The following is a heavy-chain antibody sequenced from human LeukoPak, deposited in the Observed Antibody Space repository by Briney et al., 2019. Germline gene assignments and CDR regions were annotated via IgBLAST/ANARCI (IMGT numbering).Heavy chain of an antibody. D-gene: IGHD3-3*01. J-gene: IGHJ5*02. CDR3: AKGTIFGVVTNNWFDP. CDR1: GFTFDDYA. Sequence: GGSLRLSCAASGFTFDDYAMHWVRQAPGKGLEWVSGISWNSGSLGYADSVKGRFTISRDNAKNPLYLQMNSLRAEDTALYYCAKGTIFGVVTNNWFDPWGQGTLVTVSS. CDR2: ISWNSGSL. V-gene: IGHV3-9*01.